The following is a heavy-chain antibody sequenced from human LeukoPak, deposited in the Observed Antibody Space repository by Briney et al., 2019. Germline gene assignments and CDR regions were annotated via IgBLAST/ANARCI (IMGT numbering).Heavy chain of an antibody. CDR3: ARQTGSGLFILP. V-gene: IGHV4-38-2*01. D-gene: IGHD3/OR15-3a*01. J-gene: IGHJ4*02. CDR1: HYSISSDCF. CDR2: IYYSGNT. Sequence: PSETLSLTCSVSHYSISSDCFWGWIRQPPGKGLEWIGSIYYSGNTYYNASLKSQVSISIDTSKNQFSLRLTSVTAADTAVYYCARQTGSGLFILPGGQGTLVTVSS.